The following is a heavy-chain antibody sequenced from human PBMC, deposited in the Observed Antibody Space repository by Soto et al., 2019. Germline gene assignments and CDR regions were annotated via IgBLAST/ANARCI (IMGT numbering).Heavy chain of an antibody. CDR3: ARDSGYGDPIDY. Sequence: SETLSLTCTVSGGYISSYYWSWIRQPPGKGLEWIGYIFYSGNTNYNPSLRSRVTISVDTSKNQFSLKLSSVTAADTAVYYCARDSGYGDPIDYSGQGTLVTVST. V-gene: IGHV4-59*01. CDR2: IFYSGNT. CDR1: GGYISSYY. D-gene: IGHD4-17*01. J-gene: IGHJ4*02.